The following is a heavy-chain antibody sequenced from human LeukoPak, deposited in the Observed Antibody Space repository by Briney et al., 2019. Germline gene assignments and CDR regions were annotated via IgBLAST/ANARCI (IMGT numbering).Heavy chain of an antibody. D-gene: IGHD3-22*01. Sequence: PSETLSLTCAVYGGSFSGYYWSWIRQPPGKELEWIGEINHSGSTNYNPSLKSRVTISVDTSKNQFSLKLSSVTAADTAVYYCARGAPRYYYDSSGYLDYWGQGTLVTVSS. V-gene: IGHV4-34*01. J-gene: IGHJ4*02. CDR2: INHSGST. CDR1: GGSFSGYY. CDR3: ARGAPRYYYDSSGYLDY.